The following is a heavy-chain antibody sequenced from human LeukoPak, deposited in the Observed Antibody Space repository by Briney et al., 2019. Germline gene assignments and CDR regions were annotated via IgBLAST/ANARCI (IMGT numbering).Heavy chain of an antibody. Sequence: GGSLRLSCAASGFTFDDYAMHWVRQAPGKGLEWVSGISWNSGNIGYADSVKGRFTISRDNAKNSLYLQMNSLRAEDTALYYCAKDYSSWNYLDYWGQGTLVTVSS. J-gene: IGHJ4*02. CDR2: ISWNSGNI. CDR3: AKDYSSWNYLDY. D-gene: IGHD6-6*01. CDR1: GFTFDDYA. V-gene: IGHV3-9*01.